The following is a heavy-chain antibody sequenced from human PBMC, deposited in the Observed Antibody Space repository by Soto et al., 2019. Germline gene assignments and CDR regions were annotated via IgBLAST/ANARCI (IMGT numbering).Heavy chain of an antibody. CDR1: GFTFSNYA. D-gene: IGHD6-19*01. V-gene: IGHV3-23*01. CDR3: AKGYSSAWWP. J-gene: IGHJ4*02. Sequence: EVQLLESGGGLVQPGGSLSLYCAASGFTFSNYAMSWVRQAPGKGLEWVSVIRGSDGNTYYADSVKGRFTISRDNTKSTLSLQMNSLRAEDTAVYYCAKGYSSAWWPWGQGTLVTVSS. CDR2: IRGSDGNT.